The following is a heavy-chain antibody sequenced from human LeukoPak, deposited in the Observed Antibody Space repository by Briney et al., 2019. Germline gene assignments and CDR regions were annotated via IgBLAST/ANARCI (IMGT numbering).Heavy chain of an antibody. V-gene: IGHV1-8*03. D-gene: IGHD2-15*01. CDR1: GYTFTGYY. J-gene: IGHJ4*02. CDR2: MNPNSGIT. Sequence: ASVKVSCKASGYTFTGYYMHWVRQAPGQGLEWMGWMNPNSGITGYAQKFQGRVTITRNTSISTAYMELSSLRSEDTAVYYCARGRPRYCSGGSCGNDYWGQGTLVTVSS. CDR3: ARGRPRYCSGGSCGNDY.